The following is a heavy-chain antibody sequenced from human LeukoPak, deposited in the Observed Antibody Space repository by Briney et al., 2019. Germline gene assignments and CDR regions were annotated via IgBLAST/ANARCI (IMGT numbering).Heavy chain of an antibody. CDR2: INQDGSEK. D-gene: IGHD5-12*01. Sequence: GGSLRLSCAASGFTFSSFRMSWVRQAPGKGLELVGNINQDGSEKPYVDPVKGRFSISRDNPNKSPYVQMNSLKAEDTAVYYCATEGIHSGYEGAWGQGTLVTVAS. CDR1: GFTFSSFR. J-gene: IGHJ5*02. V-gene: IGHV3-7*01. CDR3: ATEGIHSGYEGA.